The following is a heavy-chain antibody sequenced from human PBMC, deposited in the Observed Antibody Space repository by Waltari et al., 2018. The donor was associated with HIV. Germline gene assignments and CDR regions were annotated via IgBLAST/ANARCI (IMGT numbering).Heavy chain of an antibody. J-gene: IGHJ5*02. CDR1: GGSFISYH. Sequence: QVQLQESGPGLVKPSETLSLTCSVSGGSFISYHWTWLRQPPGKGLGWIGYIYYTGRTNCSPSLKSRVTISVDTSKNQFSLRLRSVTAADTAVYYCARGLFGVGSNWFDPWGQGILVTVSS. V-gene: IGHV4-59*01. CDR2: IYYTGRT. CDR3: ARGLFGVGSNWFDP. D-gene: IGHD3-3*01.